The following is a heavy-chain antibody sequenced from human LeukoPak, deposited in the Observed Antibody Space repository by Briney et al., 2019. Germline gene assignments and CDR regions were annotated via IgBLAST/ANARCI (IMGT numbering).Heavy chain of an antibody. Sequence: SETLSLTCTVSGGSISSSSYYWGWIRQPPGKGLEWIGSIYYSGSTNYNPSLKSRVTISVDTSKNQFSLKLSSVTAADTAVYYCAGLGPGGYCSGGSCYSGRQSYYYYGMDVWGQGTTVTVSS. CDR1: GGSISSSSYY. CDR2: IYYSGST. D-gene: IGHD2-15*01. J-gene: IGHJ6*02. CDR3: AGLGPGGYCSGGSCYSGRQSYYYYGMDV. V-gene: IGHV4-39*07.